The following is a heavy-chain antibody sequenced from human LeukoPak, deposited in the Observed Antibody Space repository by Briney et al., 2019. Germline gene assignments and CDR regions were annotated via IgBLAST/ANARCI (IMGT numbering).Heavy chain of an antibody. D-gene: IGHD2-2*02. CDR1: GFTFSSYA. Sequence: PGGSLRLSCAASGFTFSSYAMHWVRQAPGKGLEWVAVISYDGSNKYYADSVKGRFTISRDNSENTLYLQMNSLRAEDTAVYYCAREGYYCSSTSCYTVAFDYWGQGTLVTVSS. CDR3: AREGYYCSSTSCYTVAFDY. J-gene: IGHJ4*02. V-gene: IGHV3-30-3*01. CDR2: ISYDGSNK.